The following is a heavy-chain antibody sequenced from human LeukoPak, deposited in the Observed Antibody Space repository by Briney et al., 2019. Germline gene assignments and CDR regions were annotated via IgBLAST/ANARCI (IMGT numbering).Heavy chain of an antibody. CDR3: ARRLGDAAMVPYYYYYMDV. J-gene: IGHJ6*03. Sequence: SETLSLTCTVSGGSISSYYWSWIRQPPGKGLEWIGYIYYSGSTNYKSSLKSRVTISVDTSKNQFSLKLSSVTAADTAVYYCARRLGDAAMVPYYYYYMDVWGKGTTVTISS. D-gene: IGHD5-18*01. CDR1: GGSISSYY. CDR2: IYYSGST. V-gene: IGHV4-59*12.